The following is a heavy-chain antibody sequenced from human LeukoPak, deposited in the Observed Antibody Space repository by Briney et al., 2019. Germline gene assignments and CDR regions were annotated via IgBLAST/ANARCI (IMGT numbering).Heavy chain of an antibody. CDR3: AVSDILTGYYHFYYGMDV. V-gene: IGHV1-46*01. J-gene: IGHJ6*02. CDR1: GYTFTSYY. D-gene: IGHD3-9*01. Sequence: GASVKVSCKASGYTFTSYYMHWVRQAPGQGLEWMGIINPSGGSTSYAQKFQGRVTMTRDTSTSTVYMELSSLRSEDTAVHYCAVSDILTGYYHFYYGMDVWGQGTTVTVSS. CDR2: INPSGGST.